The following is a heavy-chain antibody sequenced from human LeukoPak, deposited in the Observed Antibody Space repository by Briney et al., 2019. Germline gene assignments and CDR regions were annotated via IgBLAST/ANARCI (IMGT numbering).Heavy chain of an antibody. Sequence: NLGGSLRLSCAASGFTFSSYSMNWVRPAPGKGLEWVSSISSSSSYIYYADSVKGRFTISRDNAKNSLYLQMSSLRAEDTAVYYCARDRLQYRLGFDIWGQGTMVTVSS. CDR3: ARDRLQYRLGFDI. V-gene: IGHV3-21*01. J-gene: IGHJ3*02. CDR1: GFTFSSYS. D-gene: IGHD4-11*01. CDR2: ISSSSSYI.